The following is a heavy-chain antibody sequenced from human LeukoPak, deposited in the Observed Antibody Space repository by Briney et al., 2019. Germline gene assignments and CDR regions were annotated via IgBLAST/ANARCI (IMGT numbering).Heavy chain of an antibody. V-gene: IGHV4-59*01. CDR3: ARTPGSSWYYYSNDSWFDL. Sequence: SETLSLTCTVSVGSISNNYWSWIRQPPGKGLEWIGYISYSGSTNYNSSLKSRVIISVDTSKNQFSLKLRSVSAADTAVYYCARTPGSSWYYYSNDSWFDLWGQGTLVTVSP. J-gene: IGHJ5*02. CDR1: VGSISNNY. CDR2: ISYSGST. D-gene: IGHD6-13*01.